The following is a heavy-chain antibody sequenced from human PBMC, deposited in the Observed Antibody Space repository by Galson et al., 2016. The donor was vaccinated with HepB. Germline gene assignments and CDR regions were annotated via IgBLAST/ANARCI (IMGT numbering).Heavy chain of an antibody. D-gene: IGHD6-19*01. CDR2: ISYDGNNK. J-gene: IGHJ4*02. CDR1: RFPFSSYG. V-gene: IGHV3-30*18. Sequence: SLRLSCAASRFPFSSYGMHWVRQAPGKGLQWVAVISYDGNNKYYADSVKGRFTISRDNPKNTLYLQMNSLRAEDTAVYYCAKADIGYSSGWDYFDYWGQGTLVTVSS. CDR3: AKADIGYSSGWDYFDY.